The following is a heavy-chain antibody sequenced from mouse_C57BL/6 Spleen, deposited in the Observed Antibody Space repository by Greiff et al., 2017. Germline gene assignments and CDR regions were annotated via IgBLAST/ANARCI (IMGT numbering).Heavy chain of an antibody. CDR3: ARRDFDYDYLFDY. CDR1: GYTFTSYW. J-gene: IGHJ2*01. D-gene: IGHD2-4*01. CDR2: IDPSDSYT. V-gene: IGHV1-59*01. Sequence: QVQLKQPGAELVRPGTSVKLSCKASGYTFTSYWMHWVKQRPGQGLEWIGVIDPSDSYTNYNQKFKGKATLTVDTSSSTAYMQLSSLTSEDSAVYYCARRDFDYDYLFDYWGQGTTLTVSS.